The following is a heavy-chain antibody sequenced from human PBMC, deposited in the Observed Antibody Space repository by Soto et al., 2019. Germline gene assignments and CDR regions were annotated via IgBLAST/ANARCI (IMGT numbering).Heavy chain of an antibody. Sequence: QVHLVESGGGVVQPGRSLRLSCAASAYGMHWVRQAPGKGLEWVAFISNDGSNKYYADSVKGRFTISRDNSKNTLYLQMNSLRAEDTAVYYCAKGFGNNWAFDYWGQGTLGTVSS. CDR2: ISNDGSNK. V-gene: IGHV3-30*18. CDR1: AYG. J-gene: IGHJ4*02. D-gene: IGHD1-1*01. CDR3: AKGFGNNWAFDY.